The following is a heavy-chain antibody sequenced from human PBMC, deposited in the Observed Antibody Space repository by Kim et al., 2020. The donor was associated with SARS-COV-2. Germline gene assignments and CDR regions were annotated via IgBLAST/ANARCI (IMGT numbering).Heavy chain of an antibody. Sequence: GGSLRLSCSASGFTFSSYAMHWVRQAPGKGLEYVSAISSNGGSTYYADSVKGRFTISRDNSKNTLYLQMSSLRAEDTAVYYCVKGGEYSGSYYVCSFRECYFDYWGQGTLVTVSS. D-gene: IGHD1-26*01. CDR1: GFTFSSYA. J-gene: IGHJ4*02. V-gene: IGHV3-64D*09. CDR3: VKGGEYSGSYYVCSFRECYFDY. CDR2: ISSNGGST.